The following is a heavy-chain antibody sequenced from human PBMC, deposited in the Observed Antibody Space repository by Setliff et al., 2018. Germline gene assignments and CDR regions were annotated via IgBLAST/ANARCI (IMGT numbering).Heavy chain of an antibody. Sequence: PGGSLRLSCAASGFTFSKYGMYWVRQAPGKGLEWVAFIRYDGSNKYYADSVKGRLTISRDNSKNILSLQMNSLRGEDTAVYYCASIDWGENFYNMDVWGKGTTVTVSS. J-gene: IGHJ6*03. CDR2: IRYDGSNK. CDR3: ASIDWGENFYNMDV. D-gene: IGHD7-27*01. V-gene: IGHV3-30*02. CDR1: GFTFSKYG.